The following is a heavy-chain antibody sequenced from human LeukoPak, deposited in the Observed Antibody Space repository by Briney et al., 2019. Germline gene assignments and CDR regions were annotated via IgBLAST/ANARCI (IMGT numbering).Heavy chain of an antibody. J-gene: IGHJ4*02. CDR2: MIPNSGNT. Sequence: ASVKVSCKASGYTFTSYDINWVRQATGQGLEWMGWMIPNSGNTDYAQKFQGRVTMTRNTSISTAYMELSSLRSEDTAVYYCARSPQYYYDSSSGLFDYWGQGTLVTVSS. CDR3: ARSPQYYYDSSSGLFDY. D-gene: IGHD3-22*01. CDR1: GYTFTSYD. V-gene: IGHV1-8*01.